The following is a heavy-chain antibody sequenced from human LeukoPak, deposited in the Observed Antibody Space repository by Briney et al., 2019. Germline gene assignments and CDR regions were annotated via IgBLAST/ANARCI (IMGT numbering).Heavy chain of an antibody. D-gene: IGHD6-19*01. CDR2: IDDDGSAT. J-gene: IGHJ4*02. CDR1: GFIVSSYW. CDR3: IRSGGWPGF. V-gene: IGHV3-74*01. Sequence: PGGSLRLSREASGFIVSSYWMHWVRQAPGKGLVWVSRIDDDGSATAYADSVKGRFIISRDDAKNTVYLQMNSLRAEDTAMYYCIRSGGWPGFWGQGTLVTVSS.